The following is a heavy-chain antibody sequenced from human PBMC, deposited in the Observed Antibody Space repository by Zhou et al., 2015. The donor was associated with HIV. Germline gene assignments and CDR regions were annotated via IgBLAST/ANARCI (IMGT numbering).Heavy chain of an antibody. J-gene: IGHJ4*02. CDR3: ARDPQVGEISYFDY. CDR1: GGTFSSYA. CDR2: IIPIFGTA. Sequence: QVQLVQSGAEVKKPGSSVKVSCKASGGTFSSYAISWVRQAPGQGLEWMGGIIPIFGTANYAQKFQGRVTITADESTSTAYMELSSLRSEDTAVYYCARDPQVGEISYFDYWGQGTLGHRLL. D-gene: IGHD3-16*01. V-gene: IGHV1-69*12.